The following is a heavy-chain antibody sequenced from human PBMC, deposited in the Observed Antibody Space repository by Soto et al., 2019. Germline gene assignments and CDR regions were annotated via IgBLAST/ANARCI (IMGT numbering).Heavy chain of an antibody. CDR1: GYSFTSYW. CDR2: IYPGDSDT. Sequence: GESLKISCKGSGYSFTSYWIGWVRQMPGKGLEWMGIIYPGDSDTRYSPSFQGQVTSSADKSISTAYRQWSSLKASDTAMYYCARDQSCSSNSCYMNYYYYYGMDVWGQGTTVTVSS. V-gene: IGHV5-51*01. D-gene: IGHD2-2*02. CDR3: ARDQSCSSNSCYMNYYYYYGMDV. J-gene: IGHJ6*02.